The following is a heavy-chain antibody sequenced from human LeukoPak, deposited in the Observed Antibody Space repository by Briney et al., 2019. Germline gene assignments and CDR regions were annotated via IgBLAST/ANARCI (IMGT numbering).Heavy chain of an antibody. J-gene: IGHJ4*02. CDR1: GFTFSSYA. CDR3: AKDRSDGFYGDEFDH. D-gene: IGHD4-17*01. Sequence: PGGSLRLSCAASGFTFSSYAMSWVRQAPGKGLEWVSAISGSGGSTYYADSVKGRFTISRDNSKNTLYLQMSSLRVEDTAVYYCAKDRSDGFYGDEFDHWGQGTLVTVSS. CDR2: ISGSGGST. V-gene: IGHV3-23*01.